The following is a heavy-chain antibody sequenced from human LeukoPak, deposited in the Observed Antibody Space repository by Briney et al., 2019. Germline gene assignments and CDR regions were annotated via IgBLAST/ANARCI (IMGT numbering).Heavy chain of an antibody. D-gene: IGHD6-19*01. Sequence: GASVKVSCKASGYTFTSYGISWVRQAPGQGLERMGWISAYNGNTNYAQKLQGRVTMTTDTSTSTAYMELRSLRSDDTAVYYCARKDYSSGWYEGNYWGQGTLVTVSS. J-gene: IGHJ4*02. CDR1: GYTFTSYG. CDR3: ARKDYSSGWYEGNY. V-gene: IGHV1-18*01. CDR2: ISAYNGNT.